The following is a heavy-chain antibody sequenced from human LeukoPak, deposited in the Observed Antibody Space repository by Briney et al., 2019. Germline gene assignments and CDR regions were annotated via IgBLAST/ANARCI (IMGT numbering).Heavy chain of an antibody. CDR3: ARDSVGATTSQNFDY. V-gene: IGHV1-2*02. J-gene: IGHJ4*02. D-gene: IGHD1-26*01. CDR1: GYTFTGYY. CDR2: INPNSGGT. Sequence: ASVKVSCKASGYTFTGYYMHWVRQAPGQGLEWMGWINPNSGGTNYAQKFQGRVTMTRDTSISTAYMELSRLRSDDTAVYYCARDSVGATTSQNFDYWGQGTLDTVSS.